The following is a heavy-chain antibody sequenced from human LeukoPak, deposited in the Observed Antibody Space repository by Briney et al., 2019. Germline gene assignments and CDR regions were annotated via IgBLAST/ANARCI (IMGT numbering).Heavy chain of an antibody. Sequence: GGSLRLSCAASGFTFSSYAMSWVRQAPGKGLEWVSAISGSGGKTYYADSVKGRFTISRDNSKNTLYLQMSSLRAEDTAVYYCAKVLPSSSSAFYYYGLDVWGQGTTVTVSS. V-gene: IGHV3-23*01. J-gene: IGHJ6*02. CDR3: AKVLPSSSSAFYYYGLDV. CDR2: ISGSGGKT. D-gene: IGHD6-6*01. CDR1: GFTFSSYA.